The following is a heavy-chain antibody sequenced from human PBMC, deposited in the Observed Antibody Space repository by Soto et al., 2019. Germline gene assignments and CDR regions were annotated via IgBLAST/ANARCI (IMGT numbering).Heavy chain of an antibody. CDR1: GYTFTSYG. CDR3: ARDLVRYDSSGHQIWFDP. Sequence: GASVKVSCKASGYTFTSYGISWVRQAPGQGLEWMGWISAYNGNTNYAQKLQGRVTMTTDTSTSTAYMELRSLRSDDTAVYYCARDLVRYDSSGHQIWFDPWGQGTLVTVSS. D-gene: IGHD3-22*01. V-gene: IGHV1-18*01. CDR2: ISAYNGNT. J-gene: IGHJ5*02.